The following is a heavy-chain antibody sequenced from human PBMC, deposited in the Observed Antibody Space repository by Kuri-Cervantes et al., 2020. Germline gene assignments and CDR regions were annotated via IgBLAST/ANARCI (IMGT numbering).Heavy chain of an antibody. J-gene: IGHJ2*01. Sequence: GSLRLSCTVSGGSVSSGSYYWSWIRQPPGKGLEWIGYIYYSGSTNYNPSLKSRVTISVDTSKNQFSLKLSSVTAADTAVYYCARVFGDYGDRYFDLWGRGTLVTVSS. CDR2: IYYSGST. V-gene: IGHV4-61*01. D-gene: IGHD4-17*01. CDR3: ARVFGDYGDRYFDL. CDR1: GGSVSSGSYY.